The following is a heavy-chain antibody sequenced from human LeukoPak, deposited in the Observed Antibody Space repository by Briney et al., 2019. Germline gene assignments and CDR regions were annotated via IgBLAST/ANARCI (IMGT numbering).Heavy chain of an antibody. CDR1: GFTFSSFW. Sequence: GGSLRLSCAASGFTFSSFWMHWVRQAPGKGLEWVSSIKGDGSSTNYADSVKGRFTISRDNAKNTLYLQMNSLRAEDTAVYYCARGGGGLGYWGQGTLVTVSS. J-gene: IGHJ4*02. CDR3: ARGGGGLGY. D-gene: IGHD3-16*01. V-gene: IGHV3-74*01. CDR2: IKGDGSST.